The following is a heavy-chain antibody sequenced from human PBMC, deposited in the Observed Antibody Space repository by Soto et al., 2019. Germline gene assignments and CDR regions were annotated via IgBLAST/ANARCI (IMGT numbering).Heavy chain of an antibody. CDR2: ISASGGGT. CDR3: AKHAAAAAPDY. CDR1: GFTLSSYA. Sequence: EVQLLESGGGLVQPGGSLRLSCTASGFTLSSYAISWVRQAPGKGLEWVSLISASGGGTYYADSVKGRFTISRDNSKNTLYLQMNSLRAEDTAVYYCAKHAAAAAPDYWGQGTQVTVSS. J-gene: IGHJ4*02. V-gene: IGHV3-23*01. D-gene: IGHD6-13*01.